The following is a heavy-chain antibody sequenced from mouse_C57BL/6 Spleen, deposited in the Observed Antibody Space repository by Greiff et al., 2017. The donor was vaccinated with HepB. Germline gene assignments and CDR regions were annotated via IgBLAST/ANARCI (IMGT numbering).Heavy chain of an antibody. CDR1: GYTFTDYN. D-gene: IGHD1-1*01. CDR2: INPNNGGT. CDR3: ARDYYGSRFAY. J-gene: IGHJ3*01. Sequence: VQLQQSGPELVKPGASVKMSCKASGYTFTDYNMHWVKQSQGKSLEWIGYINPNNGGTSYNQKFKGKATLTVNKSSSTAYMELRSLTSEDSAVYYCARDYYGSRFAYWGQGTLVTVSA. V-gene: IGHV1-22*01.